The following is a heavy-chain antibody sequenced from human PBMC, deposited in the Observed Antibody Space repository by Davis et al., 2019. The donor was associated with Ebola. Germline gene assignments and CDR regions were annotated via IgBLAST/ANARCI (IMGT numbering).Heavy chain of an antibody. Sequence: MPSETLSLTCTVSGGSISSYYWSWIRQPPGKGLEWIGYIYYSGSTNYNPSLKSRVTISVDTSKNQFSLKLSSVTAADTAVYYCAIPNTYYYDSSGYYGQYYFDYWGQGTLVTVSS. V-gene: IGHV4-59*08. CDR1: GGSISSYY. J-gene: IGHJ4*02. CDR3: AIPNTYYYDSSGYYGQYYFDY. CDR2: IYYSGST. D-gene: IGHD3-22*01.